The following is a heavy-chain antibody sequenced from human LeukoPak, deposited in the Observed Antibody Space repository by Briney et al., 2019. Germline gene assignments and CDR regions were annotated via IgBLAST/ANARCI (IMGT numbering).Heavy chain of an antibody. Sequence: GGSLRLSCVASGFTFSSYAMTWVRQAPGKGLEWVSSISSSSTYIYYADSVKGRFTISRDNAKNSLYLQMNSLRAEDTAVFYCARDPRDYDSSGNYWGQGTLVTVSS. CDR3: ARDPRDYDSSGNY. D-gene: IGHD3-22*01. CDR1: GFTFSSYA. CDR2: ISSSSTYI. J-gene: IGHJ4*02. V-gene: IGHV3-21*01.